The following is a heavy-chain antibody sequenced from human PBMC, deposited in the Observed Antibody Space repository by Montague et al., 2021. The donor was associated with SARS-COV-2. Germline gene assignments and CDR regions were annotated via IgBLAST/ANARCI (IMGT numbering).Heavy chain of an antibody. D-gene: IGHD3-22*01. CDR3: ARGRQHFNMIVVVMTGGEYYRHY. Sequence: SETLSLTCAVYGGSFSDYYWSWIRQPPGKGLEWIGEINHRGTSKYNPSLKSRVSISLDTSKNQFSLYLSSVTAADTAVYYCARGRQHFNMIVVVMTGGEYYRHYWGPGTLVTVSS. J-gene: IGHJ4*02. CDR1: GGSFSDYY. CDR2: INHRGTS. V-gene: IGHV4-34*01.